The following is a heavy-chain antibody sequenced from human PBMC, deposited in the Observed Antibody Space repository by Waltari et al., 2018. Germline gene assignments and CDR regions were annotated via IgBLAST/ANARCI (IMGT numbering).Heavy chain of an antibody. J-gene: IGHJ4*02. Sequence: QVQLQESGPGLVKPSQTLSLTCTVSGGSISSGDYYWSWIRQPPGKGLEWIGYIYYSGRPYYNPSLKRRVTISVDTSKNQFSLKLSSVTAADTAVYYCARVRDYGDSGYFDYWGQGTLVTVSS. D-gene: IGHD4-17*01. CDR1: GGSISSGDYY. CDR2: IYYSGRP. V-gene: IGHV4-30-4*08. CDR3: ARVRDYGDSGYFDY.